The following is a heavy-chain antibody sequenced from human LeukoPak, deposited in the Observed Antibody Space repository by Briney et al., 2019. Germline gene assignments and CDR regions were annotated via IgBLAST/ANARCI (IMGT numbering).Heavy chain of an antibody. CDR1: GYTFTSYG. V-gene: IGHV1-18*01. Sequence: GASVKVSCKASGYTFTSYGISWVRQAPGQGLEWMGWISAYNGNTNYAQKLQGRVTMTTDTYTSTAYMELRSLRSDDTAVYYCARDLSYYDILSGYYRYYYGMDVWGQGTTVTVSS. D-gene: IGHD3-9*01. J-gene: IGHJ6*02. CDR3: ARDLSYYDILSGYYRYYYGMDV. CDR2: ISAYNGNT.